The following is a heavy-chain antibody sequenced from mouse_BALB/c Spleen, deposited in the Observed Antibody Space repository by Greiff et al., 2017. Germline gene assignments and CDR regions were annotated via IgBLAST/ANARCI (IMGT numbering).Heavy chain of an antibody. V-gene: IGHV5-12-1*01. CDR2: ISSGGGST. D-gene: IGHD1-1*01. CDR3: ARHHYYGSSYGYFDY. J-gene: IGHJ2*01. Sequence: DVKLVESGGGLVKPGGSLKLSCAASGFAFSSYDMSWVRQTPEKRLEWVAYISSGGGSTYYPDTVKGRFTISRDNAKNTLYLQMSSLKSEDTAMYYCARHHYYGSSYGYFDYWGQGTTLTVSS. CDR1: GFAFSSYD.